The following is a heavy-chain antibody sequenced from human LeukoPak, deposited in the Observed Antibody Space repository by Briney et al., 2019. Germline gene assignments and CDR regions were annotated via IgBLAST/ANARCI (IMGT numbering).Heavy chain of an antibody. V-gene: IGHV3-53*01. J-gene: IGHJ4*02. CDR1: GFTVSSNY. CDR2: IYIGGNT. Sequence: GGSPRLSYAASGFTVSSNYMSWVRQAPGEGLEWVSVIYIGGNTYYTDSVKGRFIISRDNSKNTVYLQMNSLRDEDTAVYYCARAAAGGRSYFDYWGQGTLVTVSS. D-gene: IGHD1-26*01. CDR3: ARAAAGGRSYFDY.